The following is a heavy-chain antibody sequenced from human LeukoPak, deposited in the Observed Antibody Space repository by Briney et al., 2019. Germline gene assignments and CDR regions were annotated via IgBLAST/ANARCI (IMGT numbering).Heavy chain of an antibody. D-gene: IGHD3-3*01. Sequence: ASVKVSCKASGYTFTGHYMNWVRLAPGQGLEWMGWINPTGGTTYAQKFQDRVTMTRDTSISTAYMELSRLRSDDTAVYYCAREGFWRDLGDYWGQGTLVTVSS. CDR1: GYTFTGHY. J-gene: IGHJ4*02. CDR3: AREGFWRDLGDY. CDR2: INPTGGT. V-gene: IGHV1-2*02.